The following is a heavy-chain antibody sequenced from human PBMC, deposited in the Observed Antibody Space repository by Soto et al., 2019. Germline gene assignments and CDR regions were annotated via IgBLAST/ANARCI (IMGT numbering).Heavy chain of an antibody. D-gene: IGHD3-22*01. Sequence: SETLSRTCTGSAGSIIRGGYYGSRIRQHPEKGLEWIGYIHHSGSTYYSPSLKSRVTISVDTSKNQFSLKLSSVTAADTAVYYCARCSGGYYDSSGYYSPADVWGQGTTVT. CDR3: ARCSGGYYDSSGYYSPADV. V-gene: IGHV4-31*03. J-gene: IGHJ6*02. CDR1: AGSIIRGGYY. CDR2: IHHSGST.